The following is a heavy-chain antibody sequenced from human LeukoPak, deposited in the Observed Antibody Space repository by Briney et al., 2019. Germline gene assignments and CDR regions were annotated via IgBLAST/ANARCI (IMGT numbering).Heavy chain of an antibody. D-gene: IGHD2-15*01. Sequence: GGSLRLSCAASGFTFRGYEMNWVRQAPGKGLEWVAVIWYDGSKEYLADSVKGRFTISRDNSKNTLYLQMSDLRAEDTAVYYCARVIGWSLFDCWGQGTLVTVSS. CDR2: IWYDGSKE. CDR1: GFTFRGYE. V-gene: IGHV3-33*08. J-gene: IGHJ4*02. CDR3: ARVIGWSLFDC.